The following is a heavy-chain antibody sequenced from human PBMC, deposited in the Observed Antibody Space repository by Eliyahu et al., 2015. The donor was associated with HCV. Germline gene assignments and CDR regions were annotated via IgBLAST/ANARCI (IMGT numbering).Heavy chain of an antibody. CDR1: GFXFSSYA. D-gene: IGHD1-26*01. CDR2: ISGSGGST. CDR3: ASTSDRGRIRRNHDY. V-gene: IGHV3-23*01. Sequence: EVQLLESGGGLVQPGGSLRLSCAASGFXFSSYAMXWVRQAPGKGLGWVSAISGSGGSTYYADSVKGRFTISRDNSKNTLYLQMNSLRAEDTAVYYCASTSDRGRIRRNHDYWGQGTLVTVSS. J-gene: IGHJ4*02.